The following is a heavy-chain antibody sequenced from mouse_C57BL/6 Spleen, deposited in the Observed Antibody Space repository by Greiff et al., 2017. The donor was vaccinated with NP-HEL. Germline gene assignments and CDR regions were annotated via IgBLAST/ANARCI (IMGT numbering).Heavy chain of an antibody. J-gene: IGHJ3*01. CDR2: INPSTGGT. V-gene: IGHV1-42*01. CDR1: GYSFTGYY. D-gene: IGHD2-3*01. Sequence: VQLQQSGPELVKPGASVKISCKASGYSFTGYYMNWVKQSPEKSLEWIGEINPSTGGTTYNQKFKAKATLTVDKSSSTAYMQLKSLTSEDSAVYYCARSGDGYSFAYWGQGTLVTVSA. CDR3: ARSGDGYSFAY.